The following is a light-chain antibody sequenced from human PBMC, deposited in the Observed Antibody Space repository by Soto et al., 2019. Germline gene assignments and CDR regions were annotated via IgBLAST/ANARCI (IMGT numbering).Light chain of an antibody. CDR3: CSYAGTHTFV. CDR1: SSDVGSYNL. CDR2: EGN. V-gene: IGLV2-23*01. Sequence: QSALTQPASVSGSPGQSITISCTGTSSDVGSYNLVSWYQQHPGKAPKLMIYEGNKRPSGVSNRFSGSKSANTASLTISGLQTEYEADYYCCSYAGTHTFVFGTGTKLTVL. J-gene: IGLJ1*01.